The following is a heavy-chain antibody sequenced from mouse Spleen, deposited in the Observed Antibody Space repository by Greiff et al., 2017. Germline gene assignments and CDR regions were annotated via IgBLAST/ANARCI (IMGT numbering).Heavy chain of an antibody. Sequence: EVKLMESGPGMVKPSQSLSLTCTVTGYSITSGYDWHWIRHFPGNKLEWMGYISYSGSTNYNPSLKSRISITHDTSKNHFFLKLNSVTTEDTATYYCARGYYDYDEGFAYWGQGTLVTVSA. V-gene: IGHV3-1*01. CDR1: GYSITSGYD. CDR3: ARGYYDYDEGFAY. D-gene: IGHD2-4*01. J-gene: IGHJ3*01. CDR2: ISYSGST.